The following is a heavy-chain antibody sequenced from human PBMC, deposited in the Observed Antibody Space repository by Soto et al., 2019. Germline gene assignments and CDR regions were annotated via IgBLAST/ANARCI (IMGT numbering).Heavy chain of an antibody. V-gene: IGHV3-13*01. CDR1: GFTFSSYD. Sequence: EVQLVESGGGLVQPGGSLRLSCAASGFTFSSYDMHWVRQATGKGLEWVSAIGTAGDTYYPGSVKGRFTSSRENAKNSLYLQMNSLRDGDTAVYYCARSHGEYATSGYYYGMDVWGQGTTVTVSS. J-gene: IGHJ6*02. D-gene: IGHD4-17*01. CDR3: ARSHGEYATSGYYYGMDV. CDR2: IGTAGDT.